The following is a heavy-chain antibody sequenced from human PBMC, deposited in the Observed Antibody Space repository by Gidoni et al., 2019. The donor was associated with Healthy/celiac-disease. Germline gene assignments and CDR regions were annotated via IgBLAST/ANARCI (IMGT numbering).Heavy chain of an antibody. Sequence: EVQLVESGGGLVQPGGSLRLSCAASGFTFSSYSMNWVRQAPGKGLEWVSYISSSSSTIYYADSVKGRFTISRDNAKNSLYLQMNSLRAEDTAVYYCARDAMVRGRDYGMDVWGQGTTVTVSS. V-gene: IGHV3-48*01. D-gene: IGHD3-10*01. CDR1: GFTFSSYS. CDR2: ISSSSSTI. CDR3: ARDAMVRGRDYGMDV. J-gene: IGHJ6*02.